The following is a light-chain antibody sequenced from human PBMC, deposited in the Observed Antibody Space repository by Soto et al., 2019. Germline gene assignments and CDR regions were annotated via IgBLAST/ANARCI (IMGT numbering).Light chain of an antibody. V-gene: IGKV3-15*01. CDR3: QQNNKWPPVT. J-gene: IGKJ4*01. Sequence: EVVMTQAPATVSVSPGEGVTLSCRASQTISNDLAWYQQKPGQAPRLLIYCASTRATGVPARFSGGGSGTEFTLTISSLQSEDFSFYYCQQNNKWPPVTFGGGTKVEIK. CDR1: QTISND. CDR2: CAS.